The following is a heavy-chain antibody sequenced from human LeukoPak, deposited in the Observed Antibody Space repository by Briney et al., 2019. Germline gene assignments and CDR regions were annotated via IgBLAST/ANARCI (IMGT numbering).Heavy chain of an antibody. D-gene: IGHD3-3*01. CDR3: AGDQRFLEWLRPMSYYYMDI. V-gene: IGHV3-7*01. CDR2: IKQDGSEK. J-gene: IGHJ6*03. Sequence: GGTLRLSCAASGFTFSSYWMSWVRQAPGKGLEWVANIKQDGSEKYYVDSVKGRFTISRDNAKNSLYLQMNSLRAEDTAVYYCAGDQRFLEWLRPMSYYYMDIWGKGTTVTVSS. CDR1: GFTFSSYW.